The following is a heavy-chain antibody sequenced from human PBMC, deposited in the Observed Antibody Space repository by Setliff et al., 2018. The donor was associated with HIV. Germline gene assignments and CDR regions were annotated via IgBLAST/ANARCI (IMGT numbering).Heavy chain of an antibody. Sequence: PSETLSLTCTFSGDSISSGNYYWSWIRQPAGKGLEWIGRIYSTGSTNYNPSLKSRVTISSDTSKNLFSLKLTTVTAADAAVYYCTRDTGYILSGYRPLWYFDLWGRGTLVTVSS. CDR3: TRDTGYILSGYRPLWYFDL. D-gene: IGHD3-9*01. J-gene: IGHJ2*01. CDR2: IYSTGST. V-gene: IGHV4-61*02. CDR1: GDSISSGNYY.